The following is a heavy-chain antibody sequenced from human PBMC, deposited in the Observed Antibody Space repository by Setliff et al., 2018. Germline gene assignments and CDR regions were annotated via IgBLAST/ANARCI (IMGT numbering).Heavy chain of an antibody. V-gene: IGHV4-59*01. CDR1: GGSIRNYY. J-gene: IGHJ4*02. CDR2: IYYSGNT. Sequence: LSLTCTVSGGSIRNYYWSWIRQPPGKGLEWIGYIYYSGNTNYNPSLKSRVTITVDTSKNQFSLKLSSVTAADTAVYFCARGYYNFLSGYYTPYYFDYWGQGTLVTVSS. CDR3: ARGYYNFLSGYYTPYYFDY. D-gene: IGHD3-3*01.